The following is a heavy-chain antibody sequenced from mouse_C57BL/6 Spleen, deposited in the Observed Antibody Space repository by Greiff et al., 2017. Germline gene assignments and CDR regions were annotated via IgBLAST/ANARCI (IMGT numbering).Heavy chain of an antibody. CDR3: AREGVRGYYAMDY. Sequence: QVQLKQPGAELVRPGSSVKLSCKASGYTFTSYWMHWVKQRPIQGLEWIGNIDPSDSETHYNQKFKDKATLTVDKSSSTAYMQLSSLTSEDSAVYYCAREGVRGYYAMDYWGQGTSVTVSS. D-gene: IGHD2-14*01. J-gene: IGHJ4*01. V-gene: IGHV1-52*01. CDR2: IDPSDSET. CDR1: GYTFTSYW.